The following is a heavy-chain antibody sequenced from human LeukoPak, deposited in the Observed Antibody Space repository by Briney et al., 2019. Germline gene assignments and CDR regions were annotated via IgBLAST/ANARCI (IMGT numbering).Heavy chain of an antibody. CDR3: ARGDWAPFDY. J-gene: IGHJ4*02. V-gene: IGHV3-7*02. Sequence: LRLSHAAPGLTFRVHWTNLLPQAPGERLAWAANIDQDGGGKYYLDSVKGRFTISRDNAKSSLYLQIDSLRAEDTAVYYCARGDWAPFDYWGQGSLLTVSS. CDR2: IDQDGGGK. D-gene: IGHD2-21*02. CDR1: GLTFRVHW.